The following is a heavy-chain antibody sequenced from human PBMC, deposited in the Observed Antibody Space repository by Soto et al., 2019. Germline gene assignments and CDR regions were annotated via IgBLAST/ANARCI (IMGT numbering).Heavy chain of an antibody. CDR3: ARLYNDASGTRDYYYYAMDV. Sequence: QGQLQESGPGLVNPSGTLSLTCAVSGASISSTNWWSWVRQSPGKGLEWVGEIFHTGRTNYNPSLKGRVTMSVDNTEKQVSLKVSSVTAADTVVYYCARLYNDASGTRDYYYYAMDVWGQGTTVTVSS. CDR2: IFHTGRT. J-gene: IGHJ6*02. V-gene: IGHV4-4*02. CDR1: GASISSTNW. D-gene: IGHD3-10*01.